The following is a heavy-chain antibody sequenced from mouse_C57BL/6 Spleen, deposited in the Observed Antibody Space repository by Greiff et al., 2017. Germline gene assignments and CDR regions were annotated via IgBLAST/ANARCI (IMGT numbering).Heavy chain of an antibody. CDR3: ARSNLFAY. Sequence: VQLQQSGPELVKPGASVKISCKASGYTFTDYYMNWVKQSHGKSLDWIGDINPNNGGTSYNQKFKGKATLTVDKSSSTAYMELRSLTSEDSAVYYCARSNLFAYWGQGTLVTVSA. J-gene: IGHJ3*01. V-gene: IGHV1-26*01. D-gene: IGHD2-5*01. CDR1: GYTFTDYY. CDR2: INPNNGGT.